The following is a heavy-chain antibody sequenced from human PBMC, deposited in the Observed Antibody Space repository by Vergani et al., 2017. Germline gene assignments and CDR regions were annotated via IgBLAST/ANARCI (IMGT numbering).Heavy chain of an antibody. V-gene: IGHV1-18*04. D-gene: IGHD1-26*01. CDR2: ISVYNGET. J-gene: IGHJ4*02. Sequence: QVQLVQSGAEVKKPGASVKVSCEGSGYTFRNYGISWVRQAPGEGLEWLGWISVYNGETKFAQKFQGRVTLTRDTSTDTAYMEMGSLRSDDTAVYYWARDRGNSGDYNFDYWGQGTLVTVSS. CDR3: ARDRGNSGDYNFDY. CDR1: GYTFRNYG.